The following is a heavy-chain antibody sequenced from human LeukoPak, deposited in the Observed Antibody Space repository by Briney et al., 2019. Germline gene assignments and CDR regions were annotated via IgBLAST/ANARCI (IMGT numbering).Heavy chain of an antibody. D-gene: IGHD2-2*02. CDR3: ARERPAAIRGSFDY. CDR2: INTDGSST. CDR1: GFTFSSYW. Sequence: GGSLRLSCAASGFTFSSYWMHWVRQAPGKGLVWVSRINTDGSSTGYADSVKGRFTISRDNAKNTLYLQMNSLRAEDTAVYYCARERPAAIRGSFDYWGQGTLVTVSS. V-gene: IGHV3-74*01. J-gene: IGHJ4*02.